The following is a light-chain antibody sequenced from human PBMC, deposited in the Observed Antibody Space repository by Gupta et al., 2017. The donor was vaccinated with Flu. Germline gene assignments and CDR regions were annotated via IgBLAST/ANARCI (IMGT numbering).Light chain of an antibody. CDR2: GKN. Sequence: SSELIQDPAVSVALGQTVRITFQGDSLRSNYASWYQQKPGQAPILVIYGKNNRPSGIPDRFSGSSSGDTASLTITGAQAEDEADYYCDSRDSSDNHWVFGGGTKLTVL. V-gene: IGLV3-19*01. CDR3: DSRDSSDNHWV. CDR1: SLRSNY. J-gene: IGLJ3*02.